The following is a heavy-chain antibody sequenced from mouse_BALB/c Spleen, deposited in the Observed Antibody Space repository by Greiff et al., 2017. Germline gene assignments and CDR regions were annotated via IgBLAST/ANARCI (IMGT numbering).Heavy chain of an antibody. Sequence: EVQLQQSGPELVKPGASVKMSCKASGYTFTSYVMHWVKQKPGQGLEWIGYINPYNDGTKYNEKFKGKATLTSDKSSSTAYMELSSLTSEDSAVYYCAREGDYYGSSYWYFDVWGAGTTVTVSS. V-gene: IGHV1-14*01. CDR1: GYTFTSYV. CDR2: INPYNDGT. CDR3: AREGDYYGSSYWYFDV. D-gene: IGHD1-1*01. J-gene: IGHJ1*01.